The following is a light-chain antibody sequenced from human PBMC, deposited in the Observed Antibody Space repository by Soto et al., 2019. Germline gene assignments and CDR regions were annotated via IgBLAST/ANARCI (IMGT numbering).Light chain of an antibody. J-gene: IGLJ3*02. CDR3: SSYTSSSTWV. Sequence: QSVLTQPASVSGSPGQSITISCTGTSSDVGAYNYVSWYQQHPGKAPKLMIHDVTNRPSGVSNRFSGSKSGNTASLTISGLHAEDEADHYCSSYTSSSTWVFGGGTKLTVL. CDR2: DVT. CDR1: SSDVGAYNY. V-gene: IGLV2-14*03.